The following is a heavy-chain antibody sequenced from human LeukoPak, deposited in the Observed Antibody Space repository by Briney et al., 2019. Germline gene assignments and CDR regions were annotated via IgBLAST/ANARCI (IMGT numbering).Heavy chain of an antibody. J-gene: IGHJ1*01. Sequence: PGGSLRLSCAASGFTFSGSGMHWVRQAPGKGLEWVTFIRHDGSNKYYTDPVKGRFTISRDNSKNTLYLQMNSLRAEDTAVYYCARGPSIAAAGPQYFQHWGQGTLVTVSS. V-gene: IGHV3-30*02. CDR1: GFTFSGSG. D-gene: IGHD6-13*01. CDR2: IRHDGSNK. CDR3: ARGPSIAAAGPQYFQH.